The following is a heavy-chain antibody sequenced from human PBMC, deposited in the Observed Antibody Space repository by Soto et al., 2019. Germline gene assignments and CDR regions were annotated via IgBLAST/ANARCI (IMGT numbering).Heavy chain of an antibody. CDR3: ASAPLDCSGGSCYSTGEYYYYYYYMDV. J-gene: IGHJ6*03. D-gene: IGHD2-15*01. V-gene: IGHV3-21*01. CDR1: GFTFSSYS. CDR2: ISSSSSYI. Sequence: GGSLRLSCAASGFTFSSYSMNWVRQAPGKGLEWVSSISSSSSYIYYADSVKGRFTISRDNAKNSLYLQMNSLRAEDTAVYYCASAPLDCSGGSCYSTGEYYYYYYYMDVWGKGTTVTVSS.